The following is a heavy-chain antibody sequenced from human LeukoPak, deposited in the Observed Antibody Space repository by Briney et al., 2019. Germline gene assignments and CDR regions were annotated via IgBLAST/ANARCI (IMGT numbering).Heavy chain of an antibody. Sequence: GGSLRLSCAASGFTFSSYAMHWVRQAPGKGLEWVAVISYDGSNKYYADSVKGRFTISRDNSKNTLYLQMNSLRAEDTAVYYCAREYYYGSGYFDYWGQGTLVTVSS. V-gene: IGHV3-30-3*01. CDR2: ISYDGSNK. J-gene: IGHJ4*02. CDR1: GFTFSSYA. CDR3: AREYYYGSGYFDY. D-gene: IGHD3-10*01.